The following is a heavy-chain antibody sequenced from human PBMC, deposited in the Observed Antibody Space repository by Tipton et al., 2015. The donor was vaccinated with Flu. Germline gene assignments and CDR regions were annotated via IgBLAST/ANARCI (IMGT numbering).Heavy chain of an antibody. CDR1: GGSIGSSTYY. Sequence: TLSLTCTVFGGSIGSSTYYWGWIRQPPGKGLEWIGSLYDSGITYYNPSLKSRVTISLDTSKNQFSLKLISVTAADTAVYYCARGSGSGTFMIFDLWGQGTLVTVSS. D-gene: IGHD3-10*01. V-gene: IGHV4-39*07. J-gene: IGHJ4*02. CDR3: ARGSGSGTFMIFDL. CDR2: LYDSGIT.